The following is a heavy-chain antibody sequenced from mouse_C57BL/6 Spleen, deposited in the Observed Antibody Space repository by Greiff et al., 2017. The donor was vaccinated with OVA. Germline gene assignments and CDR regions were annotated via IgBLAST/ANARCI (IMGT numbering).Heavy chain of an antibody. J-gene: IGHJ2*01. CDR3: APLDSSGY. Sequence: DVHLVESGGGLVKPGGSLKLSCAASGFTFSDYGMHWVRQAPEKGLEWVAYISSGSSTIYYADTVKGRFTISRYNAKNTLFLQMTSLRSEDTAMYYCAPLDSSGYWGQGTTLTVSS. D-gene: IGHD3-2*02. V-gene: IGHV5-17*01. CDR1: GFTFSDYG. CDR2: ISSGSSTI.